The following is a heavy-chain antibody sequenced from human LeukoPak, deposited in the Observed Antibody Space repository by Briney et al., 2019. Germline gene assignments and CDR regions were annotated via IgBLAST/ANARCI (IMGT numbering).Heavy chain of an antibody. V-gene: IGHV4-59*11. Sequence: PSETLSLTCTVSGGSISSHYWSWIRQPPGKGLEWIGYIYYSGSTNYNPSLKSRVTISVDTSKNQFSLKLSSVTAADTAVYYCARKLELDYWGQGTLVTVSP. J-gene: IGHJ4*02. CDR3: ARKLELDY. CDR1: GGSISSHY. CDR2: IYYSGST. D-gene: IGHD1-1*01.